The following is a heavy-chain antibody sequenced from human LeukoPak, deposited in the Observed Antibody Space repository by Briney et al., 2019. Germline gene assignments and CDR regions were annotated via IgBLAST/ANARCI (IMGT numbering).Heavy chain of an antibody. Sequence: SGTLSLTCILSVGFIHISNWWSRLRQPPGKGLEWIGEIFHSGSTNNNPSLKSRVTISVDKSNNQFSLKLNSVTAADTAVYYCAKHGFAVSSTFDYWGQGTVVTVSS. CDR3: AKHGFAVSSTFDY. D-gene: IGHD5/OR15-5a*01. CDR2: IFHSGST. CDR1: VGFIHISNW. V-gene: IGHV4-4*02. J-gene: IGHJ4*02.